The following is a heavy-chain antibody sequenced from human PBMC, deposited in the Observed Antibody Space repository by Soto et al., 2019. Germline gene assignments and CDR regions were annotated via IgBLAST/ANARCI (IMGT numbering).Heavy chain of an antibody. CDR1: GGTLTINTYN. CDR2: IIHGGTS. V-gene: IGHV4-39*01. Sequence: PSGTLSLTCADSGGTLTINTYNWGWIRRPPGKGREWLGTIIHGGTSSCNRSLKNRVALSVDPSKNEFSLHLRCVTAAKTAMYYCARGAGVTQINNCFGSWGPGTLVPLSS. CDR3: ARGAGVTQINNCFGS. J-gene: IGHJ5*01. D-gene: IGHD5-18*01.